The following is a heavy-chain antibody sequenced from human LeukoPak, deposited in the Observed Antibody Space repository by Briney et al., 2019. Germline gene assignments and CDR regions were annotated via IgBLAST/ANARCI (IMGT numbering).Heavy chain of an antibody. CDR1: GFTFSSYW. CDR2: INSDGSST. Sequence: GGSLRLSCAASGFTFSSYWMHWVRQAPGKGLVWVSRINSDGSSTSYADSVKGRFTISRDNAKNTLYLQMNSPRAEDTAVYYCARESQYSSGYSFDYWGQGTLVTVSS. CDR3: ARESQYSSGYSFDY. D-gene: IGHD3-22*01. V-gene: IGHV3-74*01. J-gene: IGHJ4*02.